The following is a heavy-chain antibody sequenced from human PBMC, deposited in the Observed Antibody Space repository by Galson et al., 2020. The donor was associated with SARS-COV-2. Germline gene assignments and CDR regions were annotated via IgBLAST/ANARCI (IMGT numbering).Heavy chain of an antibody. J-gene: IGHJ6*02. CDR2: INPNSGGT. CDR1: GYTFTGYY. Sequence: GESLKISCKASGYTFTGYYMHWVRQAPGQGLEWMGWINPNSGGTNYAQKFQGRVTMTRDTSISTAYMELSRLRSDDTAVYYCAQGGGDFHYYYYYGMDGWGQGTTVTVSS. V-gene: IGHV1-2*02. CDR3: AQGGGDFHYYYYYGMDG. D-gene: IGHD2-21*02.